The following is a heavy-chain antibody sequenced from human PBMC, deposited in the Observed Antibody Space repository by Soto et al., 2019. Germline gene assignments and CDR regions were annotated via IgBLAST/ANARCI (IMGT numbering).Heavy chain of an antibody. Sequence: GSLRLSCAASGFTFSSYAMSWVRQAPGKGLEWIGEINHSGSTNYNPSLKSRVTISVDTSKNQFSLKLSSVTAADTAVYYCARVQTMVRGVRMGMDVWGQGTTVTVSS. CDR2: INHSGST. CDR1: GFTFSSYA. J-gene: IGHJ6*02. CDR3: ARVQTMVRGVRMGMDV. D-gene: IGHD3-10*01. V-gene: IGHV4-34*01.